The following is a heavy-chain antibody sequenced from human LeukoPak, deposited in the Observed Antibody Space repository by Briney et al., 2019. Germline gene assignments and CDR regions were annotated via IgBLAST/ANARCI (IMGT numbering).Heavy chain of an antibody. D-gene: IGHD2-15*01. V-gene: IGHV3-23*01. Sequence: PGGPLRLSCAASGFTYSNYAMRWPRQAPGGGLEWVSTICGSYDSTYNAGSVEGRLSISRDNSKNTLYLQMNSLRAEDTAVYFCVKDVGYCSSRICYKPFDYWGRGALVTVSS. CDR3: VKDVGYCSSRICYKPFDY. J-gene: IGHJ4*02. CDR1: GFTYSNYA. CDR2: ICGSYDST.